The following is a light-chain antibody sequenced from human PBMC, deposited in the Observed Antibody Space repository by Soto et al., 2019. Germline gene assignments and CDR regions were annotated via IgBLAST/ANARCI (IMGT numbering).Light chain of an antibody. CDR2: EVS. V-gene: IGLV2-14*01. CDR3: SSYTSSSTFV. Sequence: QSVLTQPASVSGSPGQSITISCTGTSSDVGGYNYVSWYQQHPGKAPKLMIYEVSNRPSGVSNRFSGSKSGNTASLTISGLHAEDEAYYYGSSYTSSSTFVFGTGTKLTVL. J-gene: IGLJ1*01. CDR1: SSDVGGYNY.